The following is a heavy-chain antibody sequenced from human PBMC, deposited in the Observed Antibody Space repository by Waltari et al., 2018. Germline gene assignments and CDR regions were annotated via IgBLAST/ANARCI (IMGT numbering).Heavy chain of an antibody. J-gene: IGHJ6*02. D-gene: IGHD3-10*01. CDR2: IIPILGIA. V-gene: IGHV1-69*02. Sequence: RQAPGQGLEVVGRIIPILGIANYAQKFQGRVTITADESTSTAYMELSSLRSEDTAVYYCASGLRYYGMDAWGQGTTVTVSS. CDR3: ASGLRYYGMDA.